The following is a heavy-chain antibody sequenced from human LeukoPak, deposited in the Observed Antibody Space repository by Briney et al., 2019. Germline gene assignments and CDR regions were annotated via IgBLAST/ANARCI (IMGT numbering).Heavy chain of an antibody. Sequence: GGSLRLSCAASGFTFSSYSMNWVRQAPGKGLEWVSSISSSSSYIYYADSVKGRFTISRDNAKNSLYLQVNRLRADDTAVYYCARDYAMMVDYWGQGTLVTVSS. V-gene: IGHV3-21*01. CDR1: GFTFSSYS. CDR2: ISSSSSYI. D-gene: IGHD3-22*01. CDR3: ARDYAMMVDY. J-gene: IGHJ4*02.